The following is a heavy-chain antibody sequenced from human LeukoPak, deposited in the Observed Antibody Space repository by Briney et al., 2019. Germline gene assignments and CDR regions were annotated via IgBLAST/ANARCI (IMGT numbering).Heavy chain of an antibody. CDR2: IYYSGST. J-gene: IGHJ5*02. CDR1: GGSISSSSYY. V-gene: IGHV4-39*07. Sequence: SETLSLTCTVSGGSISSSSYYWGWIRQPPGRGLEWIGSIYYSGSTYYNPSLKSRVTISVDRSKNQFSLKLSSVTAADTAVYYCARAEVVPAAYNWFDPWGQGTLVTVSS. CDR3: ARAEVVPAAYNWFDP. D-gene: IGHD2-2*01.